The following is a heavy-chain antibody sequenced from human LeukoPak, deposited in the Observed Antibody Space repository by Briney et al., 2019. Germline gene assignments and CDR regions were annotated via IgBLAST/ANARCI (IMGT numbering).Heavy chain of an antibody. CDR3: ARGLRYTSGWYDYYMDV. J-gene: IGHJ6*03. Sequence: SETLSLTCTVSGGSISTHYWNWIRQPPGKGLEWIGYIYYSGSTNENPSLTSRLTLSVDTSKYQFSLRLNSATAADTAVYYCARGLRYTSGWYDYYMDVWGKGTTVTVSS. CDR1: GGSISTHY. D-gene: IGHD6-19*01. V-gene: IGHV4-59*11. CDR2: IYYSGST.